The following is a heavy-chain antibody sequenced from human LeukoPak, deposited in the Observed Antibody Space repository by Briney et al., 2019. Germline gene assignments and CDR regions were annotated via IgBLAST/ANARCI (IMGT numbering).Heavy chain of an antibody. J-gene: IGHJ4*02. CDR1: GFTFSTYT. V-gene: IGHV3-21*01. Sequence: PGGSLRLSCAASGFTFSTYTMNWVRQAPGKGLEWVSSLSSDWRYIYYADSVKGRFTISRDNAKNSLYLQMNSLRAEDTAVYYCARSLRYFDWLTGYWGQGTLVTVSS. CDR3: ARSLRYFDWLTGY. CDR2: LSSDWRYI. D-gene: IGHD3-9*01.